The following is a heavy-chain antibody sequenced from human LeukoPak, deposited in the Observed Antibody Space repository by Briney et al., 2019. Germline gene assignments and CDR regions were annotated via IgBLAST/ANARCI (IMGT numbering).Heavy chain of an antibody. CDR2: IYYSGST. Sequence: SETLSLTCTVSGGSISSYYWSWIRQPPGKGLEWIGYIYYSGSTNYNPSLKSRVTISVDTSKNQFSLKLSSVTAADTAVYYCARELRAGSGKKLGRHWFDPWGQGTLVTVSS. CDR3: ARELRAGSGKKLGRHWFDP. J-gene: IGHJ5*02. V-gene: IGHV4-59*01. CDR1: GGSISSYY. D-gene: IGHD3-10*01.